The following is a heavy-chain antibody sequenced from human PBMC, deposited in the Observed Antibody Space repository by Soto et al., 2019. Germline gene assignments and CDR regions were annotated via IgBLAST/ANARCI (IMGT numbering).Heavy chain of an antibody. CDR1: GGSISSSSYY. Sequence: XETLSLTCTVPGGSISSSSYYWGWIRQPRGKGLEWIGIIYYSGSTYYNPSLKSRVTISVDTSKNQFSLRLSSVTAADTAVYYCARHWGLDANYDFWSGYPTPTSWFDPWGQGTLVTVTS. CDR3: ARHWGLDANYDFWSGYPTPTSWFDP. D-gene: IGHD3-3*01. CDR2: IYYSGST. J-gene: IGHJ5*02. V-gene: IGHV4-39*01.